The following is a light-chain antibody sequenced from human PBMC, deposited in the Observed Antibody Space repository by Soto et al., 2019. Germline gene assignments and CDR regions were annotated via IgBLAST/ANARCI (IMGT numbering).Light chain of an antibody. CDR1: RRDVGGYNY. CDR2: EVT. Sequence: QSALTQPPSASGSPGQSVRISCTGTRRDVGGYNYVAWYQQHPGKAPKLIIYEVTKRPSGVPDRFSGSKSGNTASLTVSGLQAEDEADYYCQSYDSSNHGAVFGGGTQLTVL. V-gene: IGLV2-8*01. J-gene: IGLJ7*01. CDR3: QSYDSSNHGAV.